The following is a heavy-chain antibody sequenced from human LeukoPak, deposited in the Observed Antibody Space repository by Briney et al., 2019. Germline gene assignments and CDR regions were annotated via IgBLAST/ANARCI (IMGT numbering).Heavy chain of an antibody. CDR1: GGTFSSYA. V-gene: IGHV1-69*01. Sequence: ASVKVSCKASGGTFSSYAISWVRQAPGQGLEWMGGIIPIFGTANYAQKFQGRVTITADESTSTAYMELSSLRSEDTAVYYCARDSSGYALYNWFDPWGQGTLVTVSS. J-gene: IGHJ5*02. CDR2: IIPIFGTA. D-gene: IGHD3-22*01. CDR3: ARDSSGYALYNWFDP.